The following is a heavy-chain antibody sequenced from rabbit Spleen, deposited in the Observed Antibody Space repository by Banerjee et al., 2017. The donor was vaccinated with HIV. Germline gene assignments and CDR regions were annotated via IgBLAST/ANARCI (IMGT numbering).Heavy chain of an antibody. Sequence: QSLEESGGGLVQTEGSLALTCKASGFALSSSDYICRGSQAPGKGLEWISCIAGSSRVFTYSATWAKGRFTISKTSSTTVTLQMTSLTVADTATYFCARDTGSSFSSYGMDLWGPGTLVTVS. CDR3: ARDTGSSFSSYGMDL. J-gene: IGHJ6*01. CDR2: IAGSSRVFT. D-gene: IGHD8-1*01. V-gene: IGHV1S40*01. CDR1: GFALSSSDY.